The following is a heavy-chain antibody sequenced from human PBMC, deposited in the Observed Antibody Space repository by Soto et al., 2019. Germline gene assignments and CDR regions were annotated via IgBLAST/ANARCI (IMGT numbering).Heavy chain of an antibody. J-gene: IGHJ5*02. D-gene: IGHD1-20*01. V-gene: IGHV4-31*03. Sequence: SDTLSLTCTVSGGSISSGGYDWRWIRQHPGKGLEWIGYIYYSGSTYYNPSLKSRVTISVDTSKNQFSLKLSSVTAADTAVYYCARVGGINWFDPWGQGTLVTVSS. CDR2: IYYSGST. CDR3: ARVGGINWFDP. CDR1: GGSISSGGYD.